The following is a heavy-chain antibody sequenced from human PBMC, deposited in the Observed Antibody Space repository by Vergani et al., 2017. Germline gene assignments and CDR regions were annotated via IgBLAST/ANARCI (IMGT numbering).Heavy chain of an antibody. CDR2: ISWNSGSI. J-gene: IGHJ4*02. Sequence: EVQLLESGGGLVQPGGSLRLSCAASGFTFSSYAMSWVRQAPGKGLEWVSGISWNSGSIGYADSVKGRFTISRDNAKNSLYLQMNSLRAEDTALYYCASSTIENDYGGNSDFDYWGQGTLVTVSS. D-gene: IGHD4-23*01. V-gene: IGHV3-9*01. CDR3: ASSTIENDYGGNSDFDY. CDR1: GFTFSSYA.